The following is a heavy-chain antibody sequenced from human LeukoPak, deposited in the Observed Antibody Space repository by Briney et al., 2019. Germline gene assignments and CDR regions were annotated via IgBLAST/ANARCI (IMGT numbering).Heavy chain of an antibody. J-gene: IGHJ3*02. Sequence: ASVKVSCKASGYTFNAYSIHWVRQAPGQGLEWMGWINPNSGGTSYAQKFQGRVTMTRDTSISTAYMELSRLGSDDTAVYFCARAGGGYSSGWGACDIWGQGTVVTVSS. CDR2: INPNSGGT. CDR3: ARAGGGYSSGWGACDI. D-gene: IGHD5-12*01. V-gene: IGHV1-2*02. CDR1: GYTFNAYS.